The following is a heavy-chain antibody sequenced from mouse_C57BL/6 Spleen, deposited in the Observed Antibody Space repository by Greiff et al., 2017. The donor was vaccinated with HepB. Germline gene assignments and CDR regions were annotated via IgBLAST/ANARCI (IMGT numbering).Heavy chain of an antibody. CDR2: ISSGGSYT. CDR3: ATLDDGDYGGDY. CDR1: GFTFSSYG. V-gene: IGHV5-6*01. Sequence: EVKLVESGGDLVKPGGSLKLSCAASGFTFSSYGMSWVRQTPDKRLEWVATISSGGSYTYYPDSVKGRFTISRDNAKNTLYLQMSSLKSEDTAMYYCATLDDGDYGGDYWGQGTTLTVSS. J-gene: IGHJ2*01. D-gene: IGHD2-3*01.